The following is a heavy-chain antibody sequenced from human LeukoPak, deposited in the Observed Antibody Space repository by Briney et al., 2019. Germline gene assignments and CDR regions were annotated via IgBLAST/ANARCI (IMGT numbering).Heavy chain of an antibody. CDR3: ARDRRGTDS. D-gene: IGHD5-12*01. CDR1: RFTFTNYW. Sequence: PGGSLRLSCAAPRFTFTNYWMSWVRQAPGKALEWVGNIKQDGSERFYVDSVKGRFTISRDNAKETLYLQMNSLRVEDTAVYYCARDRRGTDSWGQGTLVTVSS. J-gene: IGHJ4*02. V-gene: IGHV3-7*04. CDR2: IKQDGSER.